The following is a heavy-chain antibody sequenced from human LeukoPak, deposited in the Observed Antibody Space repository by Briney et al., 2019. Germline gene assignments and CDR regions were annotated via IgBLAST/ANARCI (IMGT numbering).Heavy chain of an antibody. CDR3: AGRGQRYFRD. D-gene: IGHD3-9*01. J-gene: IGHJ1*01. V-gene: IGHV4-59*08. Sequence: SETPSLTCDVSGASVTTDYWSWIRQPPGKGLEWIGYIYNSGNTDYNPSLKSRLTISVDTSKNQFSLTLSSATAADTAVYYCAGRGQRYFRDWGQGTLVTVSS. CDR2: IYNSGNT. CDR1: GASVTTDY.